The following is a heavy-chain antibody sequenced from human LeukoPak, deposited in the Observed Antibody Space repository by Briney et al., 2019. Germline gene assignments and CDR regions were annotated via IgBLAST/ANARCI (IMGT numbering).Heavy chain of an antibody. CDR2: IYSGDST. V-gene: IGHV3-53*01. Sequence: GGSLRLSCAASGFTVSGDSMSWVRQAPGKGLEWVSLIYSGDSTYYADSVKGRFTISRDNSKNTLYLQMNSLRAEDTAMHYCATVSGGDYFDYWGQGTLVTVSS. J-gene: IGHJ4*02. CDR3: ATVSGGDYFDY. CDR1: GFTVSGDS. D-gene: IGHD3-10*01.